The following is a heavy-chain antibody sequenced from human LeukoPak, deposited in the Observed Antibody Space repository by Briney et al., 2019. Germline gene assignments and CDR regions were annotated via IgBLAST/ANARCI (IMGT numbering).Heavy chain of an antibody. CDR1: GFTFSSYG. Sequence: PGGSLRLSCAASGFTFSSYGMHWVRQAPGKGLEWVAVIWCDGSNKYYADSVKGRFTISRDNSKNTLYLQMNSLRAEDTAVYYCAKGNYDSSGYYYFDYWGQGTLVTVSS. CDR2: IWCDGSNK. CDR3: AKGNYDSSGYYYFDY. D-gene: IGHD3-22*01. J-gene: IGHJ4*02. V-gene: IGHV3-33*06.